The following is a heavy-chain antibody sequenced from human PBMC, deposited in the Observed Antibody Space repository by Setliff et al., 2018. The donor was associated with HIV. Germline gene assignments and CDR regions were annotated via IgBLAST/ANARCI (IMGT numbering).Heavy chain of an antibody. CDR3: ARGGRVVRGVINRADAFDI. CDR1: GYTFTSYY. Sequence: ASVKVSCKASGYTFTSYYMHWVRQAPGQGLEWMGIINPSSGSTSYTQMFRGRVTMTRDTSTSTVYMELSGLRSDDTAVYYCARGGRVVRGVINRADAFDIWGQGTMVTVSS. D-gene: IGHD3-10*01. J-gene: IGHJ3*02. V-gene: IGHV1-46*01. CDR2: INPSSGST.